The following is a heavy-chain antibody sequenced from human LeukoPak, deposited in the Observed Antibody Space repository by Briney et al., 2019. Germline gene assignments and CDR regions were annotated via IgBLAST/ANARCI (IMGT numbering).Heavy chain of an antibody. CDR3: AITGIEPDYDFWSGNQHRLRQYSFDY. D-gene: IGHD3-3*01. J-gene: IGHJ4*02. V-gene: IGHV1-8*01. CDR1: GYTFTSFD. Sequence: GASVKVSCKASGYTFTSFDINWVRQATGQGLEWIVWMNPNMGNTGYAHKFKGRFTMTKNTSITTAYMELSSLGSEDTAVYSCAITGIEPDYDFWSGNQHRLRQYSFDYWGQGTLVTVSS. CDR2: MNPNMGNT.